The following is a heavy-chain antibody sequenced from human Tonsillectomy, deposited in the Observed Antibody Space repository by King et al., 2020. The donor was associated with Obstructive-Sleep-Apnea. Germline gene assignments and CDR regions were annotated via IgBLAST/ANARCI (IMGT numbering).Heavy chain of an antibody. CDR2: ISAYNGNT. J-gene: IGHJ1*01. V-gene: IGHV1-18*01. Sequence: VQLVQSGAEVKKPGASIKVSCKASGYTFITYGISWVRQAPGQGLEWMGWISAYNGNTKCAQHLQGRLTMTTHTSTRTAYMELRSLRSDDTAVYYWARGGDTTVIRDFFTRDEHFQHWGQGTLVTVSS. CDR3: ARGGDTTVIRDFFTRDEHFQH. D-gene: IGHD2-21*01. CDR1: GYTFITYG.